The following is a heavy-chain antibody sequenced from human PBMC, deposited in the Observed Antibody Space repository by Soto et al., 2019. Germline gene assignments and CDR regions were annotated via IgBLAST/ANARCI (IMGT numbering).Heavy chain of an antibody. CDR3: ARHHVRGRTIAGAAEF. D-gene: IGHD1-26*01. V-gene: IGHV4-34*01. J-gene: IGHJ4*02. CDR2: FNHSGDT. Sequence: LALTCAVYGGSLSGYYWSWIRQPPGKALEWIGEFNHSGDTNYNPSLKSRVTISVDTSKNQLFLNLSSVTAADTAMYYCARHHVRGRTIAGAAEFWGQGTLVTVSS. CDR1: GGSLSGYY.